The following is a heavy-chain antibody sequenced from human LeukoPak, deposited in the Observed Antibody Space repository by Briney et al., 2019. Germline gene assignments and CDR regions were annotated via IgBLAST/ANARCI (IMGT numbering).Heavy chain of an antibody. D-gene: IGHD1-26*01. CDR1: GGSISSYY. Sequence: PSETLSLTCTVSGGSISSYYWSWIRQPPGKGLEWIGYIYYSGSTNYNPSLKSRVTISVDTSRNQFSLKLSSVTAADTAVYYCAPRRRGRVGATPYSWGQGTLVTISS. V-gene: IGHV4-59*01. J-gene: IGHJ4*02. CDR3: APRRRGRVGATPYS. CDR2: IYYSGST.